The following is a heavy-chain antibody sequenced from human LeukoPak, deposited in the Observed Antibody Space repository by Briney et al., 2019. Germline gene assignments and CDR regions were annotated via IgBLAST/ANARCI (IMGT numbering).Heavy chain of an antibody. D-gene: IGHD3-10*01. V-gene: IGHV3-21*01. Sequence: GGSLRLSCPASGFTSSRYSINWVSQAQGKGLEWVSSISGSSGYIDYADSVRGRFTISRDNAKNSLYLQMNSLRAEDTALYYCARDYYTSGSHWGQGTLVIVSS. J-gene: IGHJ4*02. CDR2: ISGSSGYI. CDR3: ARDYYTSGSH. CDR1: GFTSSRYS.